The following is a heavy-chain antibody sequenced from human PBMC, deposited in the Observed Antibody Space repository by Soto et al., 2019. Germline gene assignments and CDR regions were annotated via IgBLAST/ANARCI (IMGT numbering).Heavy chain of an antibody. CDR2: ISAYNGNT. D-gene: IGHD5-12*01. CDR3: ARDSRDGYNYPIKYFDY. Sequence: ASVKVSCKASGYTFTSYGISWVRQAPGQGLEWMGWISAYNGNTNYAQKLQGRVTMTTDTSTSTAYMELSSLRSEDTAVYYCARDSRDGYNYPIKYFDYWGQGTLVTVSS. J-gene: IGHJ4*02. CDR1: GYTFTSYG. V-gene: IGHV1-18*01.